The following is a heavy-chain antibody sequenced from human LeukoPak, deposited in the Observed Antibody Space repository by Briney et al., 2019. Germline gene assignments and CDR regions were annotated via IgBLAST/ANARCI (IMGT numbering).Heavy chain of an antibody. J-gene: IGHJ4*02. CDR1: GFTFSSYG. V-gene: IGHV3-30*18. Sequence: GGSLRLSCAASGFTFSSYGMHWVRQAPGKGLEWVAVISYDGSNKYYADSVKGRFTISRDNSKNTLYLQMNSLRAEDTAVYYCAKNYQQLANYYFDYWGQGTLVTVSS. CDR3: AKNYQQLANYYFDY. D-gene: IGHD6-13*01. CDR2: ISYDGSNK.